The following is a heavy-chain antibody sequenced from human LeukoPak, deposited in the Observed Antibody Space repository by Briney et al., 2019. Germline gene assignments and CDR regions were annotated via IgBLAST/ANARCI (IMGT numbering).Heavy chain of an antibody. J-gene: IGHJ4*02. CDR3: AREHDGHCSSTSCYVHYFDY. Sequence: ASVKVSCKASGYTFTGYYMHWVRQAPGQGLEWMGIINPSGGSTSYAQKFQGRVTMTRDTSTSTVYMELSSLRSEDTAVYYCAREHDGHCSSTSCYVHYFDYWGQGTLVTVSS. V-gene: IGHV1-46*01. CDR2: INPSGGST. D-gene: IGHD2-2*01. CDR1: GYTFTGYY.